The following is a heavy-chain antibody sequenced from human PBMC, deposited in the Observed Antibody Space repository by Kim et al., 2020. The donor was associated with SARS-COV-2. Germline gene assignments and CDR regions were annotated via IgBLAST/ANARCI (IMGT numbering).Heavy chain of an antibody. CDR2: ISAYNGNT. CDR1: GYTFTSYG. CDR3: ARDPGVVLLWFGELFPNPTTTYYYYGMDV. D-gene: IGHD3-10*01. J-gene: IGHJ6*02. V-gene: IGHV1-18*01. Sequence: ASVKVSCKASGYTFTSYGISWVRQAPGQGLEWMGWISAYNGNTNYAQKLQGRVTMTTDTSTSTAYMELRSLRSDDTAVYYCARDPGVVLLWFGELFPNPTTTYYYYGMDVWGQGTTVTVSS.